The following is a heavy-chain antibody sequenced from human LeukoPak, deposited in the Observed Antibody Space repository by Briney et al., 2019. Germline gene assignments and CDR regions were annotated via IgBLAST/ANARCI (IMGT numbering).Heavy chain of an antibody. CDR1: GGSISSGGYS. CDR2: IYHSGST. D-gene: IGHD3-22*01. Sequence: SQTLSLTCAVSGGSISSGGYSWSWIRQPPGKGLEWIVYIYHSGSTYYNPSHKSRVTISVDRSKNQFSLKLSSVTAADTAVYYCAGKTWDYYDSSGYRDAFDIWGQGTMVTVSS. J-gene: IGHJ3*02. V-gene: IGHV4-30-2*01. CDR3: AGKTWDYYDSSGYRDAFDI.